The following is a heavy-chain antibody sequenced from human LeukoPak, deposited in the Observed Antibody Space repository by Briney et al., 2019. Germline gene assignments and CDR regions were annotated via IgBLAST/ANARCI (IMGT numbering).Heavy chain of an antibody. CDR2: IKQDGSEK. Sequence: PGGSLRLSCAASGLTFSSYWMSWVRQAPGKGLEWVANIKQDGSEKYYVDSVKGRFTISRDNAKNSLYLQMNSLRAEDTAVYYCARGVDYYDSSGYWVYWGQGTLVTVSS. CDR1: GLTFSSYW. J-gene: IGHJ4*02. V-gene: IGHV3-7*01. CDR3: ARGVDYYDSSGYWVY. D-gene: IGHD3-22*01.